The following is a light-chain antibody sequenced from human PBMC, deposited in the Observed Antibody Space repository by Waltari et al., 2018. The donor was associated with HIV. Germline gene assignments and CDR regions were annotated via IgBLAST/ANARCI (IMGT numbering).Light chain of an antibody. J-gene: IGLJ2*01. Sequence: QSVLTQPPSASGTPGQGVTISCSGSSSNIGSNYVYWYQQLTGTAPKLLIYRNNQRPSGVPDRFSGSKSGTSASLAISGLRSEDEADYYCATWDDSLSVVVFGGGTKLTVL. CDR2: RNN. V-gene: IGLV1-47*01. CDR3: ATWDDSLSVVV. CDR1: SSNIGSNY.